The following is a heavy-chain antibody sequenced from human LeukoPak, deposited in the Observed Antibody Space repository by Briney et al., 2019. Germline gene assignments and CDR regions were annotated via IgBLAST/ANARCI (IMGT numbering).Heavy chain of an antibody. Sequence: SETLSLTCTVSGGSISSGSYYWSWIRQPAGKGLEWIGRIYTSGSTNYNPSLKSRVTISVDTSKNQFSLKLSSVTAADTAVYYCARADVDTAVVGAFDIWGQGTMVTVSS. D-gene: IGHD5-18*01. CDR1: GGSISSGSYY. CDR3: ARADVDTAVVGAFDI. CDR2: IYTSGST. J-gene: IGHJ3*02. V-gene: IGHV4-61*02.